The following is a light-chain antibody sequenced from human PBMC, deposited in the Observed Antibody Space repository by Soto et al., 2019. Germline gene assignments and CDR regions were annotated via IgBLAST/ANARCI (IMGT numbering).Light chain of an antibody. V-gene: IGKV3-20*01. CDR2: GAS. CDR1: QSVNSR. J-gene: IGKJ5*01. Sequence: EVVLTQSPCSLSVSPGERATLSCRASQSVNSRLAWYQHKPGQAPRLLISGASSRATGIPDRFSGSGSATDFTLTISRLEPEDFALYYCQHYGRSPITFGQGTRLE. CDR3: QHYGRSPIT.